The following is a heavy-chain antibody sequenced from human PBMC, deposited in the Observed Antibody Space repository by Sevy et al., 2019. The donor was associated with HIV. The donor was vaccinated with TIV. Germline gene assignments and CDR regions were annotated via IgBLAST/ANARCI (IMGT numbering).Heavy chain of an antibody. CDR1: GFTFSNYD. CDR2: IRYDGSDK. D-gene: IGHD3-3*01. Sequence: GESLKISCAASGFTFSNYDMHWVRQVPGKGLEWVTFIRYDGSDKYDAASVKGRFTISRDESKNTLYLQMDSLTPEDTAIYYCAKDLAGPWRRYFDYWGQGTLVTVSS. CDR3: AKDLAGPWRRYFDY. J-gene: IGHJ4*02. V-gene: IGHV3-30*02.